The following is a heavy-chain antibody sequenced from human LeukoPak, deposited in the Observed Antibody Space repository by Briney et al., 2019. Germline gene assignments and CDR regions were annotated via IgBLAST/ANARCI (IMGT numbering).Heavy chain of an antibody. CDR1: AYTFTTYG. D-gene: IGHD5-18*01. J-gene: IGHJ6*02. Sequence: ASVNVSCKASAYTFTTYGISWVRQAPGQGLERMGWINPYNGDTNYAQKLQGRVTMTTDTSTSTAYMELRSLRSDDTAVYYCARVMHWDKVMARGRGMDVWGQGTTVTVSS. CDR2: INPYNGDT. V-gene: IGHV1-18*01. CDR3: ARVMHWDKVMARGRGMDV.